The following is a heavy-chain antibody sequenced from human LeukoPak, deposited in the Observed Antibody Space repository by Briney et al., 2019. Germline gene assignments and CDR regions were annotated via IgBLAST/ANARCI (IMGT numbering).Heavy chain of an antibody. Sequence: PGGSLRLSCAASGFTFNTYGMSWVRQAPGKGLEWVSGISGSGGSTYYADSVKGRFTISRDNSKNTLYLQMNSLRAGDTAVYYCAKAMGATLFDYWGQGTLVTVSS. CDR1: GFTFNTYG. V-gene: IGHV3-23*01. J-gene: IGHJ4*02. CDR2: ISGSGGST. D-gene: IGHD1-26*01. CDR3: AKAMGATLFDY.